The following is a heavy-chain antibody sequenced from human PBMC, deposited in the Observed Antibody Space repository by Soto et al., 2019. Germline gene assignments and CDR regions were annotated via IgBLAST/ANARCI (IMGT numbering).Heavy chain of an antibody. CDR2: ISGSGGST. D-gene: IGHD3-9*01. V-gene: IGHV3-23*01. J-gene: IGHJ4*02. CDR3: AKDSRDFDWLLDQFDY. Sequence: GGSLRLSCAASGFTFSSYAMSWVRQAPGKGLEWVSAISGSGGSTYYADSVKGRFTISRDNSKNTLYLQMNSLRAEDTAVYYCAKDSRDFDWLLDQFDYWGKGTLVTVSS. CDR1: GFTFSSYA.